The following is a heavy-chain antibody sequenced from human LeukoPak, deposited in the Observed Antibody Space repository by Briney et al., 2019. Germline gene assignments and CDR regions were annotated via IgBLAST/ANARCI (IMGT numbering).Heavy chain of an antibody. CDR2: ISSSDSII. Sequence: PGGSLRLSCAASGFTFSSYEMHWVRQAPGKGLEWVSYISSSDSIIYYADSVKGRFTISRDNAKNSLYLQMNSLRAEDTAVYYCAKDPRDHSYGWSWRYFDYWGQGTLVTVSS. V-gene: IGHV3-48*03. D-gene: IGHD5-18*01. CDR3: AKDPRDHSYGWSWRYFDY. CDR1: GFTFSSYE. J-gene: IGHJ4*02.